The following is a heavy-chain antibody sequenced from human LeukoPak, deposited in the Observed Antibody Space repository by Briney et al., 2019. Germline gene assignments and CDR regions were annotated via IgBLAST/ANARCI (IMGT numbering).Heavy chain of an antibody. V-gene: IGHV1-69*04. D-gene: IGHD3-10*01. CDR3: ASRYGSGSYYNVDPFDY. Sequence: GASVKVSCKASGYTFTSYGISWVRQAPGQGLEWMGRIIPILGIANYAQKFQGRVTITADKSTSTAYMELSSLRSEDTAVYYCASRYGSGSYYNVDPFDYWGQGTLVTVSS. CDR2: IIPILGIA. CDR1: GYTFTSYG. J-gene: IGHJ4*02.